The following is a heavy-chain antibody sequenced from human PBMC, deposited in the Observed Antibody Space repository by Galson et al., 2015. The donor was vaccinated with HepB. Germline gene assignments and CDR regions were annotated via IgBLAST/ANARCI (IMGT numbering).Heavy chain of an antibody. J-gene: IGHJ3*02. Sequence: SVKVSCKASGYTFTSYGISWVRQAPGQGLEWMGWISAYNGNTNYAQKLQGRVTMTTDTSTSTAYMELRSLRSDDTAVYYCARANYDFWSGYYLPHDAFDIWGQGTMVTVSS. CDR3: ARANYDFWSGYYLPHDAFDI. CDR1: GYTFTSYG. D-gene: IGHD3-3*01. V-gene: IGHV1-18*01. CDR2: ISAYNGNT.